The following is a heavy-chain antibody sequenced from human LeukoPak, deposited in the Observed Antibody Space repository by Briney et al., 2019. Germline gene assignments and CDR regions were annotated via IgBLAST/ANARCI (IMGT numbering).Heavy chain of an antibody. CDR2: TYTSGST. V-gene: IGHV4-61*02. D-gene: IGHD1-14*01. CDR1: GGTISSSSYY. J-gene: IGHJ3*02. Sequence: TLSLTCIVSGGTISSSSYYWSWIRQPAGKGLEWIGRTYTSGSTNYNPSLKSRVTISVDTSKNQFSLRLSSVTAADTAVYYCARYRNEALFAFDIWGQGTMVTVSS. CDR3: ARYRNEALFAFDI.